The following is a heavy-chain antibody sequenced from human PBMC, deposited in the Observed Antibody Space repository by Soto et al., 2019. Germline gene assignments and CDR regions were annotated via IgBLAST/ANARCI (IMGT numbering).Heavy chain of an antibody. Sequence: GGSLRLSCAASGFTVSSNYMSWVRQAPGKGLEWVSVIYSGGSTYYADSVKGRFTISRDNSKNTLYLQMDSLRAEDTAVYYCAKTYGSGPKNWFDPWGQGTLVTVSS. V-gene: IGHV3-66*01. D-gene: IGHD3-10*01. CDR2: IYSGGST. J-gene: IGHJ5*02. CDR3: AKTYGSGPKNWFDP. CDR1: GFTVSSNY.